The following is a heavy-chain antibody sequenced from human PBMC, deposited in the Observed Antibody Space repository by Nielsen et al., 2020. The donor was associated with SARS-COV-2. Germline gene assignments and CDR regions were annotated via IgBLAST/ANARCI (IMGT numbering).Heavy chain of an antibody. CDR1: GFTFSTYA. D-gene: IGHD1-26*01. Sequence: GGSLRLSCSASGFTFSTYAMHWVRQAPGKGLECVSSLSSSEYSTYYADSVKGRFTISRDNSKNTLYLQMNTLRVEDTAVYYCAKNLVRLSTELFDYWGQGTLVTVSS. V-gene: IGHV3-64*04. CDR2: LSSSEYST. J-gene: IGHJ4*02. CDR3: AKNLVRLSTELFDY.